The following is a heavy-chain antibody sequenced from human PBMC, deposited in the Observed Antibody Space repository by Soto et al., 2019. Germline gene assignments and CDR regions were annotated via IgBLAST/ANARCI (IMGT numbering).Heavy chain of an antibody. D-gene: IGHD3-22*01. CDR1: GFTFSSYA. CDR3: VRDGNHYDSSGPCFDY. CDR2: ISYDGSNK. V-gene: IGHV3-30-3*01. J-gene: IGHJ4*02. Sequence: GGSLRLSCAASGFTFSSYAMHWVRQAPGKGLEWVAVISYDGSNKYYADSVKGRFTISRDNSKNTLYLQMNSLRTEDTAVHYCVRDGNHYDSSGPCFDYWGQGTLVTVSS.